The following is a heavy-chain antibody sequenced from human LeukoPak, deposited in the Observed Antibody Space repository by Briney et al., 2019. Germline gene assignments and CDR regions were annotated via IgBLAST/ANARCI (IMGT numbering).Heavy chain of an antibody. CDR1: GFTFSSYS. V-gene: IGHV3-48*01. J-gene: IGHJ6*03. CDR3: ARLCWPRGAAGKYYYYYYYMDV. CDR2: ISSSSSTI. Sequence: GGSLRLSCAASGFTFSSYSMNWVRQAPGKGLEWVSYISSSSSTIYYADSVKGRFTISRDNAKNSLYLQMNSLRAEDTAVYYCARLCWPRGAAGKYYYYYYYMDVWGKGTTVTVSS. D-gene: IGHD6-13*01.